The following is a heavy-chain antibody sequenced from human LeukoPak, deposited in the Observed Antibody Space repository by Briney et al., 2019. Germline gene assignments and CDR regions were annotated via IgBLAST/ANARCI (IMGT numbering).Heavy chain of an antibody. D-gene: IGHD6-19*01. V-gene: IGHV4-59*01. CDR3: AKDNQWLVRPWYFDL. CDR1: GGSISSYY. Sequence: NPSETLSLTCTVSGGSISSYYWSWIRQPPGKGLEWIGYIYYSGSTNYNPSLKSRVTISVDTSKNQFSLKLSSVTAADTALYYCAKDNQWLVRPWYFDLWGRGTLVTVSS. CDR2: IYYSGST. J-gene: IGHJ2*01.